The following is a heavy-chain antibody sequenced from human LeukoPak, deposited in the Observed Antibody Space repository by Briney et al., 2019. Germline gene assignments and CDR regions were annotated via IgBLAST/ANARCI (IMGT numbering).Heavy chain of an antibody. J-gene: IGHJ4*02. Sequence: GGSLRLSCAASGFTFSSYAMSWVRQAPGKGLEWVSAISGSGGSTYYADSVRGRFTISRDNSKNTLYVQMNSLRAEDTAIYYCAKVSWANYFDYWGQGTLVTVSS. CDR3: AKVSWANYFDY. CDR1: GFTFSSYA. V-gene: IGHV3-23*01. CDR2: ISGSGGST. D-gene: IGHD6-13*01.